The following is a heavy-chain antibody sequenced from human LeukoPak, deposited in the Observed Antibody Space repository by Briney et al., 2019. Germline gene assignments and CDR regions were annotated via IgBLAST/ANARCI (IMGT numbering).Heavy chain of an antibody. CDR2: IYHSGST. Sequence: SQTLSLTCTVSGGSISSGGYYWSWIRQPPGKGLEWIGYIYHSGSTYYNPSLKSRVTISVDTSKNQFSLKLSSVTAADTAVYYCARGPHYDFYYYYYYMDVWGKGTTVTVSS. J-gene: IGHJ6*03. CDR1: GGSISSGGYY. CDR3: ARGPHYDFYYYYYYMDV. D-gene: IGHD3-3*01. V-gene: IGHV4-30-2*02.